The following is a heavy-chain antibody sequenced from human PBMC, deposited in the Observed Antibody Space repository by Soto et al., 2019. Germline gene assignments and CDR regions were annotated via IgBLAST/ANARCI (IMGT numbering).Heavy chain of an antibody. CDR1: GFTFRNFA. Sequence: EVQLVESGGGLVQPGGSLRLSCTPSGFTFRNFAMSWVRQAPGKGLEWVSSISAGGATTYYADSVKGRVTMSRDNSKNTLSLQMISLRAEDSAVYYCAKDRGGTGWPFDHWGQGTLVTVSS. D-gene: IGHD6-19*01. J-gene: IGHJ4*02. CDR2: ISAGGATT. V-gene: IGHV3-23*04. CDR3: AKDRGGTGWPFDH.